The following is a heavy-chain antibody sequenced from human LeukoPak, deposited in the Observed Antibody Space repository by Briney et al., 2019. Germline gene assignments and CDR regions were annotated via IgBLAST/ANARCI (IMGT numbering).Heavy chain of an antibody. V-gene: IGHV1-18*01. Sequence: GASVKVSCKASGYTFTSYGISWVRQAPGQGLEWMGWISAYNGNTNYAQKLQGRVTMTTDTSTSTAYMDLRSLRSDDTAVYYCARDCGYYDFWNGYYYYGMDVWGQGTKVTVSS. CDR1: GYTFTSYG. CDR3: ARDCGYYDFWNGYYYYGMDV. J-gene: IGHJ6*02. D-gene: IGHD3-3*01. CDR2: ISAYNGNT.